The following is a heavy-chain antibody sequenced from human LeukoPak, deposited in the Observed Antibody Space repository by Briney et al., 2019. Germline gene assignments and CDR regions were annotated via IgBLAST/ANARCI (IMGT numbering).Heavy chain of an antibody. D-gene: IGHD3-10*01. CDR3: AKDLSYGSLWFDP. CDR1: IFTFSSHG. Sequence: PGRSLRLSCASSIFTFSSHGMQWVRQAPGKGLEWVALIWYDGSKTNYVDSVMGRFTISRDSSKNTLYLQMDNLRVEDTAVYFCAKDLSYGSLWFDPWGQGTLVTVS. V-gene: IGHV3-33*06. J-gene: IGHJ5*02. CDR2: IWYDGSKT.